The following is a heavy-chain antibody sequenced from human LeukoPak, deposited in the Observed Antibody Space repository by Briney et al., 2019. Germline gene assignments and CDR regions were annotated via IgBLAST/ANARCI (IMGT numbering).Heavy chain of an antibody. D-gene: IGHD3-9*01. CDR3: ARDRVLVMTGYPTGFDP. V-gene: IGHV4-4*07. J-gene: IGHJ5*02. CDR2: IYTSGST. Sequence: SETLSLTCTVSGGSISSYYWSWIRQPAGKGLEWIGRIYTSGSTNYNPSLKSRVTMSVDTSKNQFSLKLSSVTAADTAVYYCARDRVLVMTGYPTGFDPWGQGTLVTVSS. CDR1: GGSISSYY.